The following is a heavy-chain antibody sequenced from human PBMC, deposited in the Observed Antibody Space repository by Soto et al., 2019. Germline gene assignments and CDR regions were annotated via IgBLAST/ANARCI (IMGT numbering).Heavy chain of an antibody. D-gene: IGHD3-10*01. V-gene: IGHV4-39*01. Sequence: PSETLSLTCTVSGGSISSSNYYWGWIRQPPGKGLEWIGNIYYSGTTYYNPSLRSRVTISVDTSKNQFSLRLNSVTAADTAVYYCAGLVWFGELFWWFDPWGQGTLVTVSP. CDR1: GGSISSSNYY. CDR2: IYYSGTT. J-gene: IGHJ5*02. CDR3: AGLVWFGELFWWFDP.